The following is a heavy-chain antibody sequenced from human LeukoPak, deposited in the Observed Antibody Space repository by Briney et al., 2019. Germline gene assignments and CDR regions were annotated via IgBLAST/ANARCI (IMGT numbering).Heavy chain of an antibody. D-gene: IGHD4-17*01. CDR2: ISGSGGST. V-gene: IGHV3-23*01. Sequence: GSLRLSCAASGIPFTSYAMSWVRQAPGKGLEWVSAISGSGGSTYYADSVKGRFTISRDNSKNTLYLQMNSLRAEDTAVYYCVRLRGSSFSYYYMDVWGKGTTVTVSS. CDR1: GIPFTSYA. J-gene: IGHJ6*03. CDR3: VRLRGSSFSYYYMDV.